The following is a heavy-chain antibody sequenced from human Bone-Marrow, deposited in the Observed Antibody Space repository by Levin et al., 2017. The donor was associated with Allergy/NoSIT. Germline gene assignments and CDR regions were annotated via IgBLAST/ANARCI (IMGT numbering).Heavy chain of an antibody. CDR1: GFTFDDYV. Sequence: GESLKISCAASGFTFDDYVMTWVRQAPGKGLEWVCGINWNGDNTGYADSVRGRFTIFRDNTKNSLFLQMNSLRAEDTAFYYCARVMTGSGSYYNSPEIDYWGQGTLVTVSS. V-gene: IGHV3-20*04. D-gene: IGHD3-10*01. J-gene: IGHJ4*02. CDR3: ARVMTGSGSYYNSPEIDY. CDR2: INWNGDNT.